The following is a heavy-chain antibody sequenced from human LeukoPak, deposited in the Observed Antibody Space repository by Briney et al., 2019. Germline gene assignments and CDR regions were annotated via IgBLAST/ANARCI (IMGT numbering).Heavy chain of an antibody. CDR1: CGSISSGSYY. CDR3: ARERKQWLGGRRGYYYYYMDV. Sequence: SETLSLTCTVSCGSISSGSYYWSWIRQPAGKGLEWIGRIYTSGSTNYNPSLKSRVTISVDTSKNQFSLKLSSVTAADTAVYYCARERKQWLGGRRGYYYYYMDVWGKGTTVTISS. D-gene: IGHD6-19*01. CDR2: IYTSGST. V-gene: IGHV4-61*02. J-gene: IGHJ6*03.